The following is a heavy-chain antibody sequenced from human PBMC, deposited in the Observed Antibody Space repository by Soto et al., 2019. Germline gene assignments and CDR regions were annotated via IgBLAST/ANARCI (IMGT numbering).Heavy chain of an antibody. CDR3: VRSREGYNLVADY. CDR2: INGDGTTT. D-gene: IGHD5-12*01. Sequence: EAQLVASGGGLVQPGGSLRLSCAASGFTFSGYWMHWVRQAPERGLVWVSRINGDGTTTHYADSVKGRFTISRDNAKNTLYLQMNSLRAEDTAVYSCVRSREGYNLVADYWGQGTLVTVSS. V-gene: IGHV3-74*01. J-gene: IGHJ4*02. CDR1: GFTFSGYW.